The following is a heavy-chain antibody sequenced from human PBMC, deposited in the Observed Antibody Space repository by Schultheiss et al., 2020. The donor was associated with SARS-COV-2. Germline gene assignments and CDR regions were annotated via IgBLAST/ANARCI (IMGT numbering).Heavy chain of an antibody. CDR1: GFTFSSYA. D-gene: IGHD6-6*01. V-gene: IGHV3-30-3*01. CDR3: TNHEHSSSLFSHYNYAMDV. Sequence: GGSLRLSCAASGFTFSSYAMHWVRQAPGKGLEWVAVISYDGSNKYYADSVKGRFTISRDNSKNTLFLQMNSLRAEDTAVYYCTNHEHSSSLFSHYNYAMDVLGQGATVTVSS. CDR2: ISYDGSNK. J-gene: IGHJ6*02.